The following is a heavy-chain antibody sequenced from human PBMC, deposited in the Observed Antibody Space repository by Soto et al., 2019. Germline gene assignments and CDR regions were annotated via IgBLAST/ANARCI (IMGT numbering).Heavy chain of an antibody. J-gene: IGHJ6*03. D-gene: IGHD2-2*01. CDR2: INHSGST. V-gene: IGHV4-34*01. CDR3: ARVGIVVVPAAMRGPLLWFRNPSGGHYYNYYMDV. Sequence: PSETLSLTCAVYGGSFSGYYLSWIRQPPGKGLEWIGEINHSGSTNYNPSLKSRVTISVDTSKNQFSLKLSSVTAADTAVYYCARVGIVVVPAAMRGPLLWFRNPSGGHYYNYYMDVWGKGTTVTVSS. CDR1: GGSFSGYY.